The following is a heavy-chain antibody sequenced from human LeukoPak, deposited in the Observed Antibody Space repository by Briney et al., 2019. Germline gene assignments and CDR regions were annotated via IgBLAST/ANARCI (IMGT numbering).Heavy chain of an antibody. V-gene: IGHV4-59*08. J-gene: IGHJ3*02. D-gene: IGHD6-13*01. Sequence: SETLSLTCTVSGGSISTYYWSWIRQPPGMGLEWIGYIHYSGNTTHSPSLKSRVTISVDTSKNQFSLKLSSVTAADTAVYYCASAHTSTWYAGGAFDIWGQGTMVAVSS. CDR3: ASAHTSTWYAGGAFDI. CDR1: GGSISTYY. CDR2: IHYSGNT.